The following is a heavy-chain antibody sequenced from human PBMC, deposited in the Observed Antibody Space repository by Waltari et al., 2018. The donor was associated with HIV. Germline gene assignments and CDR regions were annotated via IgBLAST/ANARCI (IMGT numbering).Heavy chain of an antibody. V-gene: IGHV3-53*01. D-gene: IGHD3-10*01. CDR2: IYPDDTT. Sequence: AESGGRLIQPGGSLGLSCPASNFGVPDKHVMWIRQTPGRSLEWVAVIYPDDTTHYADSVSGRFTISRAKSRTTVLLLMNGLFVDDTATYFCATGVRYYGPWGQGTRVTVSS. CDR3: ATGVRYYGP. J-gene: IGHJ5*02. CDR1: NFGVPDKH.